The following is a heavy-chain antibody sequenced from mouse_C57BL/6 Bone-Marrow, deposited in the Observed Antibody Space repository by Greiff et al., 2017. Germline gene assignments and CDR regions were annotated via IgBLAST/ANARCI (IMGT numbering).Heavy chain of an antibody. CDR2: IWSGGST. V-gene: IGHV2-2*01. Sequence: VKLMESGPGLVQPSQSLSITCTVSGFSLTSYGVPWVRQSPGKGLEWLGVIWSGGSTDYNAAFISRLSISKDNSKSQVFFKMSSLQADDTAIYYCARWNDYDHLTFAYWGQGTLVTVSA. J-gene: IGHJ3*01. CDR1: GFSLTSYG. CDR3: ARWNDYDHLTFAY. D-gene: IGHD2-4*01.